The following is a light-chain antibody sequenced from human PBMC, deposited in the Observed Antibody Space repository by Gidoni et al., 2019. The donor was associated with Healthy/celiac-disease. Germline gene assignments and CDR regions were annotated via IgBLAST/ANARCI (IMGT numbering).Light chain of an antibody. CDR1: SGSIASNY. J-gene: IGLJ3*02. CDR3: QSYDSSNWV. CDR2: EDN. Sequence: FMLTQPHSVSESPWKTVTISCTGSSGSIASNYVQWYQQRPGSAPTTVIYEDNQRPSGVPDRFSGSIDSSSNSASLTISGLKTEDEADYYCQSYDSSNWVFGGGTKLTVL. V-gene: IGLV6-57*02.